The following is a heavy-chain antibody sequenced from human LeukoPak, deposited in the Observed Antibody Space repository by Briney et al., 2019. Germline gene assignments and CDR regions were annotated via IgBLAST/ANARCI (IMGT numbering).Heavy chain of an antibody. CDR2: IFPSGDEI. V-gene: IGHV3-23*01. CDR1: GFTFSTFA. Sequence: GGSLRLSCAASGFTFSTFARIWVRQPPGKGLEWVSSIFPSGDEIHYADSVKGRFTISRDNAKNTLYLQMNSLRAEDTAVYYCAKVYRDCSGGSCYTSLDYWGQGTLVTVSS. CDR3: AKVYRDCSGGSCYTSLDY. D-gene: IGHD2-15*01. J-gene: IGHJ4*02.